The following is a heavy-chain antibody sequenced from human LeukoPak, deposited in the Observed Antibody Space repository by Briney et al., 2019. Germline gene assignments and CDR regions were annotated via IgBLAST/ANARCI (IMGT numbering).Heavy chain of an antibody. Sequence: ASVKVSCKASGYTFTSYGISWVRQAPGQGLEWMGWISAYNGNTNYAQKLQGRVTMTTDTSTSTAYMELRSLRYDDTAVYFCARGRLLADSFDYWGQGTLVTVSS. CDR1: GYTFTSYG. CDR2: ISAYNGNT. CDR3: ARGRLLADSFDY. V-gene: IGHV1-18*01. D-gene: IGHD2-21*02. J-gene: IGHJ4*02.